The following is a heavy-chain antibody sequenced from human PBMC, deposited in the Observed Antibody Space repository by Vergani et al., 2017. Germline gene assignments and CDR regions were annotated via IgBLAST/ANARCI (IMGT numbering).Heavy chain of an antibody. D-gene: IGHD2-15*01. Sequence: EVQLVESGGGLVKPGGSLRLSCAASGFTFSSYSMNWVRQAPGKGLEWVSSISSSSSYIYYADSVKGRFTISRDNAKHSLYLQMNSLRAEDTAVFYCARVGCSGGSCYPNWYFDLWGRGTLVTVSS. J-gene: IGHJ2*01. CDR1: GFTFSSYS. V-gene: IGHV3-21*01. CDR2: ISSSSSYI. CDR3: ARVGCSGGSCYPNWYFDL.